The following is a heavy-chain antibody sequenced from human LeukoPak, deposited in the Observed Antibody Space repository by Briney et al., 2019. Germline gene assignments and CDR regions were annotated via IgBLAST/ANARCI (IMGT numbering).Heavy chain of an antibody. CDR2: ISANGAGT. Sequence: GGSLRLSCAASGFTFSSYSMNWVRQAPGKGLEWVSSISANGAGTYYADSVKGRFTISRDNSKNTVYLQMNSLRAEDTAVYYCAKDSGNSGWYVDNWGQGTLVTVSS. CDR1: GFTFSSYS. J-gene: IGHJ4*02. CDR3: AKDSGNSGWYVDN. D-gene: IGHD6-19*01. V-gene: IGHV3-23*01.